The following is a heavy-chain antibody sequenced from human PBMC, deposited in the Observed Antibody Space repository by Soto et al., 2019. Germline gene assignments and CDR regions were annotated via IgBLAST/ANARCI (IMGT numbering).Heavy chain of an antibody. CDR1: GFTFSDHQ. CDR3: ARAGSPFHSDSTGYWGFDY. J-gene: IGHJ4*02. CDR2: IYSSGTT. V-gene: IGHV3-53*01. Sequence: EVQLVESGGGLIQPGGSLRLSCAASGFTFSDHQMNWVRQAPGRGLEWVSVIYSSGTTYYGDSVKGRFTISRDNSKNTLYLQMNSLRTEDTALNYCARAGSPFHSDSTGYWGFDYWGQGTLVTVSS. D-gene: IGHD3-9*01.